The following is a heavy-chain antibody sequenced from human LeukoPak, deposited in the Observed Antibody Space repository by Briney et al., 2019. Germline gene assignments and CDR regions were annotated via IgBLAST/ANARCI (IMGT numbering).Heavy chain of an antibody. D-gene: IGHD3-10*01. V-gene: IGHV3-53*01. CDR3: ASGSGSYRTPYYYMDV. J-gene: IGHJ6*03. CDR2: IYSGGST. Sequence: GGSLRLSCAASGFTVSSNYMSWVRQAPGKGLEWVSVIYSGGSTYYADAVKGRFTISRDNSKNTLYLQMNSLRAEDTAVYYCASGSGSYRTPYYYMDVWGTGTTVTVSS. CDR1: GFTVSSNY.